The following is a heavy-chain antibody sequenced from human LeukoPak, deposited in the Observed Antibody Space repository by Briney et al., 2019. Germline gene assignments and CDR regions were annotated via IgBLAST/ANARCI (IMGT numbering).Heavy chain of an antibody. CDR1: GFTFSSYA. CDR2: ISGGGGTT. Sequence: PPGGSLRLSCAASGFTFSSYAMSWVRQAPGKGLEWVSTISGGGGTTYYADSVKGRFTISRDNSKNTLYLQMNSLRAEDTAVYYCAKDRVVGTTRDFDYWGQGTLVTVSS. D-gene: IGHD1-26*01. CDR3: AKDRVVGTTRDFDY. V-gene: IGHV3-23*01. J-gene: IGHJ4*02.